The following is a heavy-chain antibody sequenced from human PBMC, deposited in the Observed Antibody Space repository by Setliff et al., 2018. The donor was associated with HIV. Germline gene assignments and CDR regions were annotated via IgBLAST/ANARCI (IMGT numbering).Heavy chain of an antibody. CDR3: ARGPDVLTGESAFDI. J-gene: IGHJ3*02. CDR2: INGYSTKT. Sequence: ASVKVSCKASGYTFTSYGIVWVRQAPGQGLEWMGCINGYSTKTNYAQKIQGRLTMTIDPSASTAYMELSNLRSTDTAIYYCARGPDVLTGESAFDICGQGTTFTVSS. V-gene: IGHV1-18*01. D-gene: IGHD7-27*01. CDR1: GYTFTSYG.